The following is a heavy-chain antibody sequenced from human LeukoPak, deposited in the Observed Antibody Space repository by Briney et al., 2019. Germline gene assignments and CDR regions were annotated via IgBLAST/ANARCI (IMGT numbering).Heavy chain of an antibody. J-gene: IGHJ6*03. CDR3: ARASVTYYYYYYMDV. CDR2: IIPIFGTT. V-gene: IGHV1-69*13. CDR1: GVTFSIHA. Sequence: SVKVSCKASGVTFSIHAISWVRQAPGQGLEWMGGIIPIFGTTNYAQKFQGRITITADESTSTAYMELSSLRSEDTAVYYCARASVTYYYYYYMDVWGKGTTVTVSS. D-gene: IGHD4-11*01.